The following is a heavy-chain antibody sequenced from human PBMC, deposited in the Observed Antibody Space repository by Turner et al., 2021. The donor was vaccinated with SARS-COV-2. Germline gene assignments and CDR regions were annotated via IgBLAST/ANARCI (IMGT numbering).Heavy chain of an antibody. Sequence: QLQLQESGPGLVKPSETLSLTCTVSGGSISSSTYYWGWIRQPPGKGLEWIGGIYYNGSTYDNPSFESRVTITADTTKNQFSLKLSTVTAADAAVYYCAGLMETAMYYYGMDVWGQGTTVTVSS. CDR2: IYYNGST. CDR1: GGSISSSTYY. V-gene: IGHV4-39*01. J-gene: IGHJ6*02. D-gene: IGHD5-18*01. CDR3: AGLMETAMYYYGMDV.